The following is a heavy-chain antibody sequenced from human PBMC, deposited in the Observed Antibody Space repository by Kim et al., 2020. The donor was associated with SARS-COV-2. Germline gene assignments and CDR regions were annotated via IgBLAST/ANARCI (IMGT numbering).Heavy chain of an antibody. D-gene: IGHD1-1*01. V-gene: IGHV3-48*03. CDR3: ARGGKNWNALDS. Sequence: HYADSVKGRFTISRDNAKRSLYLQMNRLRDEDTAVYYCARGGKNWNALDSWGQGTLVTVSS. J-gene: IGHJ5*01.